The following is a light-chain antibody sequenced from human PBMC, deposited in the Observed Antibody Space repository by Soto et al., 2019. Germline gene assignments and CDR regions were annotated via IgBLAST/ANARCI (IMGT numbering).Light chain of an antibody. CDR3: QKYNSAPLT. Sequence: DIQMTQSPSSLSASVGARVTITFRASLPISNSLAWYQQKPGKMPNLLIYAASTFQAVVPSRFRGSGSVTDFTLTISSLQPEDVADYYCQKYNSAPLTFGGGTNVES. CDR1: LPISNS. V-gene: IGKV1-27*01. J-gene: IGKJ4*01. CDR2: AAS.